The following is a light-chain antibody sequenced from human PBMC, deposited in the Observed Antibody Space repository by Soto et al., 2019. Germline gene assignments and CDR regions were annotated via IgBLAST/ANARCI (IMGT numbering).Light chain of an antibody. CDR3: QQYGPSPMYT. V-gene: IGKV3-20*01. CDR1: QTVSSSY. J-gene: IGKJ2*01. CDR2: GAS. Sequence: EIVLTQSPGTQSLSPGERATLSCRASQTVSSSYLAWYQQKPGQAPRLLIYGASTRATGIPGRFSGSASGTDFTLTISRLEPEDFAVYYCQQYGPSPMYTFGQGTNLEIK.